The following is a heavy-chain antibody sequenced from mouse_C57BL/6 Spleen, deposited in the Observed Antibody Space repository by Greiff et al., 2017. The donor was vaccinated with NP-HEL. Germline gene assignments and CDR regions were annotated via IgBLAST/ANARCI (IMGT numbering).Heavy chain of an antibody. V-gene: IGHV1-15*01. Sequence: QVQLKQSGAELVRPGASVTLSCKASGYTFTDYEMHWVKQTPVHGLEWIGAIDPETGGTAYNQKFKGKAILTADKSSSTTYMELRSLTSEDSAVYYCTRKEKERYDYGYAMDYWGQGTSVTVSS. D-gene: IGHD2-4*01. J-gene: IGHJ4*01. CDR2: IDPETGGT. CDR3: TRKEKERYDYGYAMDY. CDR1: GYTFTDYE.